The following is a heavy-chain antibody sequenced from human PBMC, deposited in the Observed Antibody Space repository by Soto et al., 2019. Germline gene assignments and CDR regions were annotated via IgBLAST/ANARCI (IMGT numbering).Heavy chain of an antibody. CDR3: ARDQVATIRGPYYYGMDV. J-gene: IGHJ6*02. CDR1: GDTFSSYA. CDR2: ISAYNGNT. D-gene: IGHD5-12*01. Sequence: ASVKVSCKASGDTFSSYAISWVRQAPGQGLEWMGWISAYNGNTNYAQKLQGRVTMTTDTSTSTAYMELRSLRSDDTAVYYCARDQVATIRGPYYYGMDVWGQGTTVTVSS. V-gene: IGHV1-18*01.